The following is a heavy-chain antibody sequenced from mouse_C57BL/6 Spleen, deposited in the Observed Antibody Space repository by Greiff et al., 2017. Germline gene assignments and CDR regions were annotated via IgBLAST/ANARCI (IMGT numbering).Heavy chain of an antibody. CDR3: ARTLDGSSFDY. CDR2: INPGSGGT. Sequence: QVQLQQSGAELVRPGTSVKVSCKASGYAFTNYLIEWVKQRPGQGLEWIGVINPGSGGTNYNEKFKGKATLTADKSSSTAYMQLSSLTSEDSAVYFCARTLDGSSFDYWGQGTTLTVSS. V-gene: IGHV1-54*01. D-gene: IGHD1-1*01. J-gene: IGHJ2*01. CDR1: GYAFTNYL.